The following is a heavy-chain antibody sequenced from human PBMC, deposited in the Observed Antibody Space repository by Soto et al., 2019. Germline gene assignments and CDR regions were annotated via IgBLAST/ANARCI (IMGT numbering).Heavy chain of an antibody. V-gene: IGHV4-31*03. D-gene: IGHD3-9*01. CDR3: ARGLGYDILTGYSDY. CDR2: IYYSGST. CDR1: GGSISSGGYY. Sequence: SETLSLTCTVSGGSISSGGYYWSWIRQHPGKGLEWIAYIYYSGSTYYNPSLKSRVTISVDTSKNQFSLKLSSVTAADTAVYYCARGLGYDILTGYSDYWGQGTLVTVSS. J-gene: IGHJ4*02.